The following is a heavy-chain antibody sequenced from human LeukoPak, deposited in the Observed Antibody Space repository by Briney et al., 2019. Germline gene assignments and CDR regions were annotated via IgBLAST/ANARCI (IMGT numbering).Heavy chain of an antibody. Sequence: SETLSLTRTVSGSSISGYYWSWIRQPPGKGLQWLGCIYYSGNTNYNPSLKSRVTISVDTSKNQFSLKLSSVTAADTAMYYCARHDSSRDWFDPWGQGTLVTVSS. CDR2: IYYSGNT. J-gene: IGHJ5*02. CDR1: GSSISGYY. CDR3: ARHDSSRDWFDP. D-gene: IGHD6-13*01. V-gene: IGHV4-59*08.